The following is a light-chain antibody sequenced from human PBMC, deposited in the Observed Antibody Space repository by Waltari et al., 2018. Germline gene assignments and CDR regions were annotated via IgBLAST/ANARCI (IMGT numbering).Light chain of an antibody. CDR2: KAS. V-gene: IGKV1-5*01. Sequence: IQVIQSPSTLSASVGDTVTISCRVSHRINIWLAWYQQKPGKAPKLLIKKASTLADGVPSRFSGSGSGTEFTLTIKSLQPDDFGTYFCQQFDTDVTFGQGTKVEI. J-gene: IGKJ2*01. CDR3: QQFDTDVT. CDR1: HRINIW.